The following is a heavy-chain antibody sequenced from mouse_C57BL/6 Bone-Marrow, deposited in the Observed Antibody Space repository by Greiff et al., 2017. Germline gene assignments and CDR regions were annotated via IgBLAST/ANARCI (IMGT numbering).Heavy chain of an antibody. D-gene: IGHD5-1-1*01. V-gene: IGHV1-82*01. Sequence: QVQLQQSGPELVKPGASVKISCKASGYAFSSSWMNWVKQRPGKGLEWLGRIYPGDGDPNYNGKFKGKATLTADKSSSTAYMQLSSLTSEDSAVYFCARKYYYGLWGTGTTGTVSS. CDR3: ARKYYYGL. CDR1: GYAFSSSW. CDR2: IYPGDGDP. J-gene: IGHJ1*03.